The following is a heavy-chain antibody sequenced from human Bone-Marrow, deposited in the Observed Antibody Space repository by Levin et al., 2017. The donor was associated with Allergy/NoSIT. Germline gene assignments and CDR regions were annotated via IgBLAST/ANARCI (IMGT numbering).Heavy chain of an antibody. CDR2: INPSGGST. Sequence: ASVKVSCKASGYTFTSYYMHWVRQAPGQGLEWMGIINPSGGSTSYAQKFQGRVTMTRDTSTSTVYMELSSLRSEDTAVYYCARERAVVGRKAGYYYYGMDVWGQGTTVTVSS. D-gene: IGHD2-15*01. J-gene: IGHJ6*02. CDR1: GYTFTSYY. V-gene: IGHV1-46*01. CDR3: ARERAVVGRKAGYYYYGMDV.